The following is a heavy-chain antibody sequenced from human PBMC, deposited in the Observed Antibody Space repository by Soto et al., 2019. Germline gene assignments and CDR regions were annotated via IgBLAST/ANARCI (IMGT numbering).Heavy chain of an antibody. Sequence: QVQLVESGGGVVQPGRSLRLSCAASGFTFSSYGMHWVRQAPGKGLEWVAVIWYDGSNKYYADSVKGRFTISRDNSKNTLYLQMNSLRAEDTAVYYCGRGGLRSKNDYWGQGTLVTVSS. CDR3: GRGGLRSKNDY. CDR1: GFTFSSYG. CDR2: IWYDGSNK. J-gene: IGHJ4*02. V-gene: IGHV3-33*01. D-gene: IGHD5-12*01.